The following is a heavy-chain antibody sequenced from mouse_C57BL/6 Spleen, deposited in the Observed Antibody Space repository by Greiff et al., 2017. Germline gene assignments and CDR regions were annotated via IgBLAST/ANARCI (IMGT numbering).Heavy chain of an antibody. D-gene: IGHD4-1*01. CDR1: GFTFSSYA. J-gene: IGHJ2*01. Sequence: DVMLVESGGGLVKPGGSLKLSCAASGFTFSSYAMSWVRQTPEKRLEWVATISDGGSYTYYPDNVKGRFTISRDNAKNNLYLQMSHLKSEDTAMYYCARDPDWSYYFDYWGQGTTLTVSS. CDR3: ARDPDWSYYFDY. V-gene: IGHV5-4*01. CDR2: ISDGGSYT.